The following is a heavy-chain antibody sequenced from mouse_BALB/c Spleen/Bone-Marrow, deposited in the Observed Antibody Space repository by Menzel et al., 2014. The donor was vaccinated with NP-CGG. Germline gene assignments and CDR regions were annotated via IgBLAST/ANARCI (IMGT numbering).Heavy chain of an antibody. J-gene: IGHJ2*01. V-gene: IGHV1-9*01. Sequence: VQLQQSGAELMKPGASVKISCKATGYTFSNYWIDWVKQRPGHGLEWIGEILPGSGTANYNEKFKGKATFTADTSSNTAYMQLSSLTSEDSALYYCAGASVVPYYFDFWGQGTTLTVSS. CDR1: GYTFSNYW. CDR3: AGASVVPYYFDF. CDR2: ILPGSGTA. D-gene: IGHD1-1*01.